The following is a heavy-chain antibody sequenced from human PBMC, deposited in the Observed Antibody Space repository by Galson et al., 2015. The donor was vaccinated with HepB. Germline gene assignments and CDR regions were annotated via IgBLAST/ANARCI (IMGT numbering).Heavy chain of an antibody. CDR1: GFTFSSYA. CDR3: ASGSGYDYLREMATIGYYFDY. CDR2: ISSSSYI. J-gene: IGHJ4*02. V-gene: IGHV3-21*04. Sequence: SLRLSCAASGFTFSSYAMSWVRQAPGKGLEWVSSISSSSYIYYADSVKGRFTISRDNAKNSLYLQMNSLRAEDTAVYYCASGSGYDYLREMATIGYYFDYWGQGTLVTVSS. D-gene: IGHD5-12*01.